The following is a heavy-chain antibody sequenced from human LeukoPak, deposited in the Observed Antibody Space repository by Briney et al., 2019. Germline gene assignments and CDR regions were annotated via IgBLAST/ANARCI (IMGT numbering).Heavy chain of an antibody. J-gene: IGHJ4*02. D-gene: IGHD6-19*01. V-gene: IGHV5-10-1*01. CDR1: GYSFTSYW. Sequence: GESLKISCKGSGYSFTSYWISWVRQMPGKGLEWMGRIDPSDSYTNYSPSFQGHVTISADKSISTAYLQWSSLKASDTAMYYCATGIAVAGTFGYWGQGTLVTVSS. CDR3: ATGIAVAGTFGY. CDR2: IDPSDSYT.